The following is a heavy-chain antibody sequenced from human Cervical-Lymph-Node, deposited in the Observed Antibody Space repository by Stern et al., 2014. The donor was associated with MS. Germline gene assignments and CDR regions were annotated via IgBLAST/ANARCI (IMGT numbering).Heavy chain of an antibody. CDR2: ISSSSSTI. Sequence: EEQLEESGGWLVQPGGSLRLSCAASGLTLSLYGMHWVRQAPGKGLEWVSYISSSSSTIYYADSVEVRFTISRDNAKNSLYLQMNSLRAEDTAVYYCARGYGYFDYWGQGTLVTVSS. CDR3: ARGYGYFDY. CDR1: GLTLSLYG. J-gene: IGHJ4*02. D-gene: IGHD4-17*01. V-gene: IGHV3-48*01.